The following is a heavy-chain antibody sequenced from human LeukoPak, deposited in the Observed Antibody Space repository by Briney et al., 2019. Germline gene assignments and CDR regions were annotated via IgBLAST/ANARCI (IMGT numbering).Heavy chain of an antibody. D-gene: IGHD6-19*01. Sequence: GGSLRLSCAASGFTFSSYGMHWVRQAPGKGLEWVAVISYDGSNKYYADSVKGRFTISRDNSKNTLYLQMNSLRPEDTAVYYCARSGGGYSSGWFYWGQGTLVTVSS. V-gene: IGHV3-30*03. CDR2: ISYDGSNK. CDR3: ARSGGGYSSGWFY. J-gene: IGHJ4*02. CDR1: GFTFSSYG.